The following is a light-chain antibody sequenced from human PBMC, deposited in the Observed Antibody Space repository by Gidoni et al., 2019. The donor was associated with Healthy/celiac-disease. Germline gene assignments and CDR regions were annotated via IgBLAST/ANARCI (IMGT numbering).Light chain of an antibody. Sequence: EIVLTQSPATLSLSPGERATLSCRASQSVSSYLAWYQQKPGQAPRLLIYDASNRATGIPARFSGSGSGTDFTLTISSLEPEDFAVYYCQQRSNWPSPRTFGGXTKVEIK. CDR1: QSVSSY. CDR3: QQRSNWPSPRT. V-gene: IGKV3-11*01. J-gene: IGKJ4*01. CDR2: DAS.